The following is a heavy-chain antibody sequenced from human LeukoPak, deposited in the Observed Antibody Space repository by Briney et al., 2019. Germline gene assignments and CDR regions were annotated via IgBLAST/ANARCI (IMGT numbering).Heavy chain of an antibody. V-gene: IGHV3-15*01. D-gene: IGHD6-19*01. CDR1: GFTFSNAW. J-gene: IGHJ4*02. Sequence: GGSLRLSCAASGFTFSNAWMSWVRQAPGKGLEWVGRIKSKTDGGTTDYAAPVKGRFTISRDDSKNTLYLQMNSLKTEDTAVYYCTTAANIRMAYSSGWYAYFDYWGQGTLVTVSS. CDR3: TTAANIRMAYSSGWYAYFDY. CDR2: IKSKTDGGTT.